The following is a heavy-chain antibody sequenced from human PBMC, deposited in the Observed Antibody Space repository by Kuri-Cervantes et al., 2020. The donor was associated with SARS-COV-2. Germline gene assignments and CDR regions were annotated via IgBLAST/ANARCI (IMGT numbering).Heavy chain of an antibody. J-gene: IGHJ6*03. CDR3: ARGGWGVCSGSYCRYYYYYMDV. Sequence: SVKVSCKASRATFTTYGFSWVRQATGQGLEWMGGIIPMFGTADYAQKFQGKVTITADESTSTAYMELSSLRSEDTAVYYCARGGWGVCSGSYCRYYYYYMDVWGKGTTVTVSS. CDR1: RATFTTYG. CDR2: IIPMFGTA. V-gene: IGHV1-69*13. D-gene: IGHD1-26*01.